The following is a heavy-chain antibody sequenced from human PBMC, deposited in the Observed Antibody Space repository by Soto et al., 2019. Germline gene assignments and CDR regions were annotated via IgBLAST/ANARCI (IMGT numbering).Heavy chain of an antibody. CDR3: ARVYCTNGVCWDEYFQH. J-gene: IGHJ1*01. D-gene: IGHD2-8*01. Sequence: GASVKVSCKASGGTFSSYAISWVRQAPGQGLEWMGGIIPIFGTANYAQKFQGRVTITADESTSTAYMELSSLRSEDTAVYYCARVYCTNGVCWDEYFQHWGQGTLVTVSS. CDR2: IIPIFGTA. CDR1: GGTFSSYA. V-gene: IGHV1-69*13.